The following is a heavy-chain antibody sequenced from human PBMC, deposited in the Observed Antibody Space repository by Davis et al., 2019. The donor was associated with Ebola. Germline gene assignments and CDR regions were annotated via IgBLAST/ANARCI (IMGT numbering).Heavy chain of an antibody. CDR3: ARGGHITIFGVLIDY. V-gene: IGHV3-30*04. Sequence: PGGSLRLSCAASGFTFSRYAMHWVRQAPGKGLEWAAVISYDGSNKYYGDSVKGRFTISRDNSKNTVYLQMNSLRPEDTAIYYCARGGHITIFGVLIDYWGQGTLVTVSS. CDR2: ISYDGSNK. D-gene: IGHD3-3*01. J-gene: IGHJ4*02. CDR1: GFTFSRYA.